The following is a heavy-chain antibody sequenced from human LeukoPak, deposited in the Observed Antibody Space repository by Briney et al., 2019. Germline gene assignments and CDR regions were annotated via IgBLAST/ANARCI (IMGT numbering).Heavy chain of an antibody. D-gene: IGHD6-13*01. CDR1: GYTFTVYG. CDR3: ARAEQQLVLAVDY. CDR2: INPNSGGT. V-gene: IGHV1-2*02. Sequence: ASVKVSCKASGYTFTVYGISWVRQAPGQGLEWMGWINPNSGGTTYAQKFQGRVTMTRDTSISTAYMELSRLRSDDTAVYYCARAEQQLVLAVDYWGQGTLVTVSS. J-gene: IGHJ4*02.